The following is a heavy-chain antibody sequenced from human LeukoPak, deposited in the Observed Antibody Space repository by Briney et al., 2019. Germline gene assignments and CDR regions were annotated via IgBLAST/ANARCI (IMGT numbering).Heavy chain of an antibody. CDR2: ISYDGSNK. V-gene: IGHV3-30*18. J-gene: IGHJ4*02. CDR1: GFTFSSYG. Sequence: PGRSLRLSCAASGFTFSSYGMHWFRQAPGKGLEWVAVISYDGSNKYYADSVKGRFTISRDNSKNTLYLQMNSLRAEDTAVYYCAKDRKPGIRDILTGIDYWGQGTLVTVSS. D-gene: IGHD3-9*01. CDR3: AKDRKPGIRDILTGIDY.